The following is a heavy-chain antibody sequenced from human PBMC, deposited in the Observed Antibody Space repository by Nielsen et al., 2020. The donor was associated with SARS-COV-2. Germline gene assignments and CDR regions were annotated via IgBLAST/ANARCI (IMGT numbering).Heavy chain of an antibody. D-gene: IGHD3-16*01. CDR1: GFTFSSYA. Sequence: GESLKISCAASGFTFSSYAMHWVRQAPGKGLEWVAVISYDGSNKYYADSVKGRFTISRDNSKNTLYLQMNSLRAEDTAVYYCARGGALGMDVWGQGTTVTVSS. CDR3: ARGGALGMDV. J-gene: IGHJ6*02. V-gene: IGHV3-30*04. CDR2: ISYDGSNK.